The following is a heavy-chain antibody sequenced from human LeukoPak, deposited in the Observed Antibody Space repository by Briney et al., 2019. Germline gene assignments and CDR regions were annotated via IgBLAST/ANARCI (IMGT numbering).Heavy chain of an antibody. CDR3: AKWGDYDVLTGYYFSDF. CDR1: GFIFSNYA. V-gene: IGHV3-23*01. J-gene: IGHJ4*02. Sequence: GGSLRLSCAASGFIFSNYAMYWVRQAPGKGLEWVSAISGRSNNTYYADSVKGRFTISRDSSKNTLYLQMNSLRADDTAVYYCAKWGDYDVLTGYYFSDFWGQGTLVTVSS. CDR2: ISGRSNNT. D-gene: IGHD3-9*01.